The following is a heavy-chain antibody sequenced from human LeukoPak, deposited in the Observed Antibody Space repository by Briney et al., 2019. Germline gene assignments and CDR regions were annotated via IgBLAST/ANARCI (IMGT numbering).Heavy chain of an antibody. V-gene: IGHV1-46*01. D-gene: IGHD1-26*01. Sequence: ASVKVSYKATGYTFTAYYMHWVRQAPGQGLEWMGLINPSGSDTVYAQKFQGRVTMTRDMSTSTDYMELSSLRFDDTAVYYCARDNSVGDTAWWFDPWGQGTLVTVSS. CDR3: ARDNSVGDTAWWFDP. J-gene: IGHJ5*02. CDR2: INPSGSDT. CDR1: GYTFTAYY.